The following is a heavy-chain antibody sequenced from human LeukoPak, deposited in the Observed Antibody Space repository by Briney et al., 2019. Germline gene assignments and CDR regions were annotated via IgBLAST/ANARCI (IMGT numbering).Heavy chain of an antibody. Sequence: GGSLRLSCAASGFTFSSYAMSWVRQAPGKGLEWVSVIYRYGSTHYADSLKGRFTISRDNFKNLLYLQMNSLRAEDTAVYYCARDGPIYYYGMDVWGQGTTVIVSS. J-gene: IGHJ6*02. CDR2: IYRYGST. CDR3: ARDGPIYYYGMDV. V-gene: IGHV3-66*01. CDR1: GFTFSSYA. D-gene: IGHD3-3*01.